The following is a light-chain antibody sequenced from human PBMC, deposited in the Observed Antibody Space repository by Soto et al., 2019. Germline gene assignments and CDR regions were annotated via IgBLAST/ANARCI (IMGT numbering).Light chain of an antibody. CDR3: HQYGSSLFT. V-gene: IGKV3-20*01. Sequence: EVVLTQSPATLSSSLGDRATLSCRANQIVSAKHFAWYQQKPGQAPRLLIYGASSRATGIPDRFSGSGYGKDFTLTISSLEPEDFAAFYCHQYGSSLFTFGPGTKVDIK. CDR2: GAS. CDR1: QIVSAKH. J-gene: IGKJ3*01.